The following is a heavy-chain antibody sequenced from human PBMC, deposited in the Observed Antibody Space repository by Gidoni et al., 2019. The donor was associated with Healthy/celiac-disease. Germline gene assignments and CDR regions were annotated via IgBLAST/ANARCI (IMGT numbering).Heavy chain of an antibody. J-gene: IGHJ6*02. CDR1: GFTFSSYE. D-gene: IGHD2-8*01. CDR2: ISSSGSTI. Sequence: EVQLVESGGGLVQPGGSLRLSCAASGFTFSSYEMNWVRQAPGKGLEWVSYISSSGSTIYYADSVKGRFTISRDNAKNSLYLQMNSLRAEDTAVYYCARVGSIVLMTYGMDVWGQGTTVTVSS. CDR3: ARVGSIVLMTYGMDV. V-gene: IGHV3-48*03.